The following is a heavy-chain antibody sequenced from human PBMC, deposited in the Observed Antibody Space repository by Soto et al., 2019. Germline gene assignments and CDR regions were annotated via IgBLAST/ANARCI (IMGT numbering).Heavy chain of an antibody. Sequence: QVQLVESGGGVVQPGTSLRLSCSASGFTFSSNGMHWVRQAPGKGLEWVADISYDGSNTYYAEAVKGRIAIFRDNSKNTLYLQVNSLRVEDTAVYYCAKGCTVGYYYYYGMDVWGQGTTVTVSS. CDR3: AKGCTVGYYYYYGMDV. D-gene: IGHD4-17*01. CDR1: GFTFSSNG. CDR2: ISYDGSNT. J-gene: IGHJ6*02. V-gene: IGHV3-30*18.